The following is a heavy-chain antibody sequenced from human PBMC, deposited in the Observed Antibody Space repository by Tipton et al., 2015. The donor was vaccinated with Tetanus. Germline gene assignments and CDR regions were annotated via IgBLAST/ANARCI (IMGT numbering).Heavy chain of an antibody. CDR2: ISWNSGSI. CDR1: GFTFDDYA. CDR3: ARVSYAANRAGTHLDY. J-gene: IGHJ4*02. D-gene: IGHD1-7*01. Sequence: VQLVQSGGGLVQPGRSLRLSCAASGFTFDDYAMHWVRQAPGKGLEWVSGISWNSGSIGYADSVKGRFTISRDNAKNSLYLQMNSLRAEDTALYYCARVSYAANRAGTHLDYWGQGTLVTVSS. V-gene: IGHV3-9*01.